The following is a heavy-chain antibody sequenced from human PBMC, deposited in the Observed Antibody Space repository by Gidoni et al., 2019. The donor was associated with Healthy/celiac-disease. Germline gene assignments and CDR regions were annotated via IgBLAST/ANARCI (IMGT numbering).Heavy chain of an antibody. D-gene: IGHD1-1*01. V-gene: IGHV4-34*01. Sequence: QVQLQQWGAGLLQPSETLSLPCAVYGVSFLGYYWSWIRHPPGKGLEWIGEINQSGSTNYNPSRKSRVTISVDTSKNQFSLKLSSVTAADTAVYYCARGYSKRWLQLAPFDYWGQGTLVTVSS. CDR1: GVSFLGYY. CDR3: ARGYSKRWLQLAPFDY. J-gene: IGHJ4*02. CDR2: INQSGST.